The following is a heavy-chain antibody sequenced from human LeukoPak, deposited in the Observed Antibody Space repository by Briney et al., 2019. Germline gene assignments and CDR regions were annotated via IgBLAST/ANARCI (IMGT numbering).Heavy chain of an antibody. CDR3: ARASHYYDSSGYSY. V-gene: IGHV4-59*01. CDR2: IYYSGST. CDR1: GGSISSYY. D-gene: IGHD3-22*01. Sequence: SETLSLTCTVSGGSISSYYWNWIRQPPGKGLEWIGYIYYSGSTNYNPSLKSRVTISVDTSKNQFSLKLSSVTAADTAVYYCARASHYYDSSGYSYWGQGTLVTVSS. J-gene: IGHJ4*02.